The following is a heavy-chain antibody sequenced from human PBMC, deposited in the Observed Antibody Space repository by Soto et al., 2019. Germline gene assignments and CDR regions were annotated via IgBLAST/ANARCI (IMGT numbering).Heavy chain of an antibody. D-gene: IGHD6-13*01. Sequence: QVQLVQSGAEVKKPGSSVKVSCKASGGTFSSYAISWVRQAPGQGLEWMGGIIPIFGTANYAQKFQGRVRITADNPTTPAYMDLSSLSSEDTAVYYCASVVGRRGGYSSRPRGDYYGMDVWGQGTTVTVSS. V-gene: IGHV1-69*06. CDR2: IIPIFGTA. J-gene: IGHJ6*02. CDR3: ASVVGRRGGYSSRPRGDYYGMDV. CDR1: GGTFSSYA.